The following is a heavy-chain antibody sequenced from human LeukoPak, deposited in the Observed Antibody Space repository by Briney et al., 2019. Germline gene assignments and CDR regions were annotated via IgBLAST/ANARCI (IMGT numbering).Heavy chain of an antibody. V-gene: IGHV3-23*01. CDR1: GFTFSSSA. J-gene: IGHJ1*01. CDR3: AKDKTAVAGPEFFQH. CDR2: ISGHGGST. Sequence: GGSLRLSCAASGFTFSSSAMSWVRQAPGRGLEWISAISGHGGSTYYADSVKGRFTISRDNSKNTVFLQMNSLRAEDTAVYYCAKDKTAVAGPEFFQHWGQGTLVTVSS. D-gene: IGHD6-19*01.